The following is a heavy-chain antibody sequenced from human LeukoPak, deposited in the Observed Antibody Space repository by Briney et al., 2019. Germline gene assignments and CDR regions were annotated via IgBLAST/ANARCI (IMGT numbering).Heavy chain of an antibody. V-gene: IGHV6-1*01. J-gene: IGHJ3*02. CDR3: ARVAVAGRGKAFDI. D-gene: IGHD6-19*01. CDR2: TYYRSKWYN. CDR1: GDSVSSNSAA. Sequence: SQTLSLTCAISGDSVSSNSAAWNWIRQSPSIGLEWLGRTYYRSKWYNDYAVSVKTRITINPDTSKNQFSLQLNSVTPEDTAVYYCARVAVAGRGKAFDIWGQGTMVTVSS.